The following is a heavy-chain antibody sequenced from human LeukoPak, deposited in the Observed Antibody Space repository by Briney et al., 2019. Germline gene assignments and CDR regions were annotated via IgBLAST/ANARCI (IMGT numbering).Heavy chain of an antibody. Sequence: KAGGSLRLSCAASGFTFSSYSMNWVRQAPGKGLEWVSYISSTSHIYYADSVKGRFTISRDNAKNSLYLQMNSLRDEDTAVYYCARGPIQQLVHWFDPWGQGTLVTVSS. V-gene: IGHV3-21*05. J-gene: IGHJ5*02. CDR2: ISSTSHI. CDR1: GFTFSSYS. D-gene: IGHD6-13*01. CDR3: ARGPIQQLVHWFDP.